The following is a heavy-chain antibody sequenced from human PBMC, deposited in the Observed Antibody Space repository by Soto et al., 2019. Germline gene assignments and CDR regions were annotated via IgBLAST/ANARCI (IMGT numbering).Heavy chain of an antibody. CDR1: GFTFSSYS. V-gene: IGHV3-21*01. CDR3: GSLGCSDAFDI. J-gene: IGHJ3*02. CDR2: ISSSSSYI. D-gene: IGHD3-10*02. Sequence: GGSLRLSCAASGFTFSSYSMNWVRQAPGKGLEWVSSISSSSSYIYYADSVKGRFTISRDNAKNSLYLQMNSLRAEDTAVYYCGSLGCSDAFDIWGQGTMVTVSS.